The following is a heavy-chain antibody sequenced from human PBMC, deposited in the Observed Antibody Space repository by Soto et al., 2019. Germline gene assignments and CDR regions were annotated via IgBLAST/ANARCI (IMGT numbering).Heavy chain of an antibody. CDR3: VGGSGWVMDY. J-gene: IGHJ4*02. Sequence: LRLSCSASGFIFSSYWMTWVRHAPGKGLEWVANVKQDGSEQHYVDSVKGRFTIPRDNVKNSLFLQMNSLRAEDTAVYYCVGGSGWVMDYWGQGTLVTVSS. CDR1: GFIFSSYW. V-gene: IGHV3-7*03. CDR2: VKQDGSEQ. D-gene: IGHD6-19*01.